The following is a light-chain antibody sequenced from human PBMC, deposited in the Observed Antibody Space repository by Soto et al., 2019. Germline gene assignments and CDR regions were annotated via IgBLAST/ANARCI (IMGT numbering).Light chain of an antibody. CDR1: QGISRW. CDR3: HQYDTYSWT. CDR2: EAS. Sequence: DIQMTQSPSTLSASVGDTVTITCRAGQGISRWLAWYQQKPGRAPNLLIYEASTLESGVPSRFSGSGSGTEFTLTISSLHPDDVATYYCHQYDTYSWTFGQGTKVEIK. J-gene: IGKJ1*01. V-gene: IGKV1-5*03.